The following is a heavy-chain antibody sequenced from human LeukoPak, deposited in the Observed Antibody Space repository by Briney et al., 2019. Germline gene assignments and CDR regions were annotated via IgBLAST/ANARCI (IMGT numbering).Heavy chain of an antibody. CDR2: IRSKAKSYET. V-gene: IGHV3-73*01. D-gene: IGHD6-6*01. Sequence: PGGSLRLSCAASGFAFSDSAIHWVRQASGKGLEWVGRIRSKAKSYETSYGASVKGRFTISRDDSKNTAYLQMNSLKTEDTAVYYCTRYGSSPGSTDYWGQGTLVTVSS. J-gene: IGHJ4*02. CDR1: GFAFSDSA. CDR3: TRYGSSPGSTDY.